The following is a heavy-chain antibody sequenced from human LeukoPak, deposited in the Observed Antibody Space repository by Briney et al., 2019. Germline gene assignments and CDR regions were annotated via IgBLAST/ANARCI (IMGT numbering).Heavy chain of an antibody. V-gene: IGHV4-34*01. CDR2: INHSGST. CDR3: ARNGYGGNWFDP. Sequence: SETLSLTCAVYGGSFSGYYWSWIRQPPGKGLEWIREINHSGSTNYNPSLKSRVTISVDTSKNQFSLKLSSVTAADTAVYYCARNGYGGNWFDPWGQGTLVTVSS. J-gene: IGHJ5*02. CDR1: GGSFSGYY. D-gene: IGHD5-12*01.